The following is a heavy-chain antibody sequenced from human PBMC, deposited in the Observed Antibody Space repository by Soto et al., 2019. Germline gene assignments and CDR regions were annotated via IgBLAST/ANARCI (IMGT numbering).Heavy chain of an antibody. D-gene: IGHD3-22*01. V-gene: IGHV4-31*03. CDR2: LHYSGST. Sequence: VQLQESGPGLVKPSQTLSLTCTVSGGSISSGGYYWGWIRQHPGKGLEWIGNLHYSGSTYYNPSLKSRVTISVDTSKNQFSLKLSSVTAADTAVYYCASSQVVPYAFDIWGQGTMVTVSS. J-gene: IGHJ3*02. CDR1: GGSISSGGYY. CDR3: ASSQVVPYAFDI.